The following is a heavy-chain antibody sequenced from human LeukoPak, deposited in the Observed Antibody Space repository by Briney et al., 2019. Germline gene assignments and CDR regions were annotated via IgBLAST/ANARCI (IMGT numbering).Heavy chain of an antibody. D-gene: IGHD3-10*01. CDR2: IYYSGST. V-gene: IGHV4-39*01. CDR1: GGSISSSSYY. J-gene: IGHJ4*02. Sequence: PSETLSLTCTVSGGSISSSSYYWGWIRQPPGKGLEWIGSIYYSGSTYYNPSLKSRVTISVDTSKNQFSLKLSSVTAADTAVYYCARHDGSGSCHPAYFDCWGQGTLGTVSS. CDR3: ARHDGSGSCHPAYFDC.